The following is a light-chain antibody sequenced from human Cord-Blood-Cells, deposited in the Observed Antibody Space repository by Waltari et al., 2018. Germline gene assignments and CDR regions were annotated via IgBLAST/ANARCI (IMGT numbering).Light chain of an antibody. V-gene: IGLV2-14*03. CDR3: SSYTSSSTWV. Sequence: QSALTQPASVSGSPGQSITISCTGTGSDVGGYNYVSWYQQHPGKAPKLMLYDVSNRPSGVSNRFSGSKSGNTASLTISGLQAEDEADYYCSSYTSSSTWVFGGGTKLTVL. CDR1: GSDVGGYNY. CDR2: DVS. J-gene: IGLJ3*02.